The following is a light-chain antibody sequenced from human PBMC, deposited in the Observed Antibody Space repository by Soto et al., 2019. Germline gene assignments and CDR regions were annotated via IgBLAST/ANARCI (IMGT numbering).Light chain of an antibody. Sequence: QSALTQPASVSGSPGQSITISCTGTSSDVGGYNYVSWYQQHPGKAPKLMIYDVSNRPSGVSNRFSGPKSGNTASLTISGLQAEDEADYYFSSYTSSYTLVFGGGTQLTVL. CDR3: SSYTSSYTLV. CDR1: SSDVGGYNY. V-gene: IGLV2-14*01. CDR2: DVS. J-gene: IGLJ2*01.